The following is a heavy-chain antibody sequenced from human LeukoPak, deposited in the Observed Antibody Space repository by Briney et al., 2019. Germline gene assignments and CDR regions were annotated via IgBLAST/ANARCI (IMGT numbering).Heavy chain of an antibody. Sequence: SQTLSLTRAISGDSVSSNSAAWNWIRQSPSRGLEWLGRTYYRSKWYNDYAVSVKSRITINPDTSKNQFSLQLNSVTPEDTAVYYCARDPWTYCSGGSCYSGNNWFDPWRQGTLVTVSS. CDR3: ARDPWTYCSGGSCYSGNNWFDP. V-gene: IGHV6-1*01. CDR2: TYYRSKWYN. D-gene: IGHD2-15*01. CDR1: GDSVSSNSAA. J-gene: IGHJ5*02.